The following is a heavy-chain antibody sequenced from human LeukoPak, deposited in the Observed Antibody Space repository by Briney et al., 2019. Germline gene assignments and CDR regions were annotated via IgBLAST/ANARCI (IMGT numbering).Heavy chain of an antibody. CDR2: INHSGST. D-gene: IGHD5-18*01. J-gene: IGHJ3*02. V-gene: IGHV4-34*01. CDR1: GGSISSYY. Sequence: SETLSLTCTVSGGSISSYYWSWIRQPPGKGLEWIGEINHSGSTNYNPSLKSRVTISVDTSKNQFSLKLSSVTAADTAVYYCARGDGSRIQLWSKTDAFDIWGQGTMVTVSS. CDR3: ARGDGSRIQLWSKTDAFDI.